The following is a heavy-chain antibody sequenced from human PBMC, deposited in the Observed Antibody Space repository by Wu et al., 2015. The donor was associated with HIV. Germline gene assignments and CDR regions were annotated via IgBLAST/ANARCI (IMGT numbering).Heavy chain of an antibody. J-gene: IGHJ5*02. Sequence: QARLVQSGAEIKKPGTSVKVSCQASGFSFGTYSFSWVRQGPGQRLEWMGWISGHNGHTVYAQKFQGRVTITADESTSTAYMELSSLRSEDTAVYYCARTRGYSGYDGDWFDPWGQGTLVTVSS. CDR1: GFSFGTYS. V-gene: IGHV1-18*01. CDR3: ARTRGYSGYDGDWFDP. D-gene: IGHD5-12*01. CDR2: ISGHNGHT.